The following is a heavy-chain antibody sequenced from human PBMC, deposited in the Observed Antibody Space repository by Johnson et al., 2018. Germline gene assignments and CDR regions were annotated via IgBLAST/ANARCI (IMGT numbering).Heavy chain of an antibody. CDR3: AKAPRVEGYGMDV. CDR2: ISYDGSNK. D-gene: IGHD1-1*01. CDR1: GFTFSSYG. V-gene: IGHV3-30*18. Sequence: QVQLVQSGGGVVQPGRSLRLSCAASGFTFSSYGMHWVRQAPGTGLEWVAVISYDGSNKYYADSGKGRFPIPRDHSKNTLYLQINSLRAEETAVYYCAKAPRVEGYGMDVWGQGTTVTVSS. J-gene: IGHJ6*02.